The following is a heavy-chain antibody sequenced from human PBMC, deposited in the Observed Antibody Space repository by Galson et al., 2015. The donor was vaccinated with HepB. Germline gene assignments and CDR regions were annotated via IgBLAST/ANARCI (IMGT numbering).Heavy chain of an antibody. Sequence: SVKVSCKASGYTFTSYAMHWVSQAPGQRLEWMGWINAGNGNTKYSQKFQGRVTITRDTSASTAYMELSSLRSEDTAVYYCARGGQLANYYYYYGMDVWGQGTTVTVSS. J-gene: IGHJ6*02. CDR1: GYTFTSYA. D-gene: IGHD6-6*01. CDR3: ARGGQLANYYYYYGMDV. V-gene: IGHV1-3*01. CDR2: INAGNGNT.